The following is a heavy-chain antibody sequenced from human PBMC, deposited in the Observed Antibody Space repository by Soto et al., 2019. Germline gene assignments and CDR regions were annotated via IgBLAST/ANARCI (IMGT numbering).Heavy chain of an antibody. V-gene: IGHV4-34*01. CDR1: GGSFSGYY. CDR3: ARESHDILTGPPWVWYFDL. Sequence: QVQLQQWGAGPLRPLETLSLTCGVSGGSFSGYYWAWIRQSPGKGLEWIGEINDRGSINYNPSLKGRVSLSVDTSKNHYSLNRRSVTAADTAVYYCARESHDILTGPPWVWYFDLWGRGTLVTVSS. D-gene: IGHD3-9*01. J-gene: IGHJ2*01. CDR2: INDRGSI.